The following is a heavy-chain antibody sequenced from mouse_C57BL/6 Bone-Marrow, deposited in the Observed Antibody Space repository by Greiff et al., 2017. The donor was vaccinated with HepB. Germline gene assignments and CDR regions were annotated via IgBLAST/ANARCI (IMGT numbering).Heavy chain of an antibody. J-gene: IGHJ4*01. V-gene: IGHV1-55*01. CDR2: IYPGSGST. CDR1: GYTFTSYW. Sequence: QVQLQQPGAELVKPWASVKMSCTASGYTFTSYWITWVKQRPGQGLEWIGDIYPGSGSTNYNAKFKSKATLTVDTSSSTAYMQLSSLTSEDSAVYYCAREETYYSNYVDYAMDYWGQGTSVTVSS. D-gene: IGHD2-5*01. CDR3: AREETYYSNYVDYAMDY.